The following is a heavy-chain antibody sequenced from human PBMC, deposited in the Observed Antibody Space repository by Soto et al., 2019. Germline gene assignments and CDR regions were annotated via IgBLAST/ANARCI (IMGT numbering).Heavy chain of an antibody. CDR1: GYSFSGYY. CDR2: IDPKSGDT. V-gene: IGHV1-2*04. D-gene: IGHD5-18*01. J-gene: IGHJ5*02. CDR3: ASRSYGQDTWFDP. Sequence: QVQLVQSGAEVEKPGASVKVSCKASGYSFSGYYIHWVRQAPGQGLEWMGLIDPKSGDTKYAQKFQGLVTMTRDTSISTVYMELSRLRSDDTAVYYCASRSYGQDTWFDPWGQGTLVTVSS.